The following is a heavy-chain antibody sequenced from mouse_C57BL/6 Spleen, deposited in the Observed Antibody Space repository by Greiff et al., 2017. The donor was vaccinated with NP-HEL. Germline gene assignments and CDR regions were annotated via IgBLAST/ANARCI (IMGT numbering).Heavy chain of an antibody. CDR2: IYPRDGST. V-gene: IGHV1-78*01. J-gene: IGHJ2*01. CDR1: GYTFTDHS. Sequence: VQLQQSDAELVKPGASVKISCKVSGYTFTDHSIHWMKQRPEQGLEWIGHIYPRDGSTKYNEKFKGKATLTADKSSSTAYMQLNSLTSEDSAVYFYARRELPVYFDYWGQGTTLTVSS. CDR3: ARRELPVYFDY.